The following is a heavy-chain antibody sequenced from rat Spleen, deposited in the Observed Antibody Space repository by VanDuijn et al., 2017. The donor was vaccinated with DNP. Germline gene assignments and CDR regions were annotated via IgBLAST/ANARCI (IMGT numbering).Heavy chain of an antibody. CDR2: INTGSGGT. CDR1: GYTFTTYY. J-gene: IGHJ1*01. Sequence: QVQLQQSGAELTKPGSSVKISCKASGYTFTTYYISWIKQTTGQGPEYIGYINTGSGGTNYNERFKGKATLTVDKSSSTAFMQLSSLTLDDSAVYYCARRRLPYWYFDFWGPGTMVTVSS. V-gene: IGHV1-43*01. CDR3: ARRRLPYWYFDF.